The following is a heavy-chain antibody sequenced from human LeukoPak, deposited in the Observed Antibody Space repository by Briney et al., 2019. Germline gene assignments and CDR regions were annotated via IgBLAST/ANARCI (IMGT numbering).Heavy chain of an antibody. CDR2: ISSSSSTI. CDR1: GFTFSSYS. J-gene: IGHJ6*03. CDR3: ARDYGSGSYYYYYYMDV. D-gene: IGHD3-10*01. V-gene: IGHV3-48*01. Sequence: GGSLRLSCAASGFTFSSYSMNWVRQAPGKGLEWVSYISSSSSTIYYADSVKGRFTISRDNAKNSLYLQMNSLRAEYTAVYYCARDYGSGSYYYYYYMDVWGKGTTVTISS.